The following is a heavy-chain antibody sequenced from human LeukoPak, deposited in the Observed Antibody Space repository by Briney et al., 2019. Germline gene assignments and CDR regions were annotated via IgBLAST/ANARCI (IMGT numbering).Heavy chain of an antibody. V-gene: IGHV4-61*08. CDR1: GGSISSGGYS. D-gene: IGHD6-19*01. CDR3: ARYPKSYSNGWIAFDI. Sequence: PSETLSLTCAVSGGSISSGGYSWSWIRQLPGKGLEWIGYIYYSGSTNYNPSLKSRVTISVDTSKNQFSLKLSSVTAADTAAYYCARYPKSYSNGWIAFDIWGQGTMVTVSS. CDR2: IYYSGST. J-gene: IGHJ3*02.